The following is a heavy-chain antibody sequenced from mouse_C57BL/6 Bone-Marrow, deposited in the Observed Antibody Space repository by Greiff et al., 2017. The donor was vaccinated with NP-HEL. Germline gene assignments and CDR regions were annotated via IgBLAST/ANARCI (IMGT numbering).Heavy chain of an antibody. CDR3: ARYRYYGSFDY. J-gene: IGHJ2*01. Sequence: QVQLQQPGAELVRPGSSVKLSCKASGYTFTSYWMHWVKQRPIQGLEWIGNIDPSDSETNYNQKFKDKATLTVDKSSSTAYMQLSSLTSEDSAVYYCARYRYYGSFDYWGQGTTLTVSS. D-gene: IGHD1-1*01. CDR1: GYTFTSYW. CDR2: IDPSDSET. V-gene: IGHV1-52*01.